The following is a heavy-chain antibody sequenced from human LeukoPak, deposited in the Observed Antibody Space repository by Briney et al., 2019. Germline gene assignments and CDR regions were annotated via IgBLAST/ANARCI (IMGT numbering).Heavy chain of an antibody. CDR3: ARGDHDHDAFDI. V-gene: IGHV4-34*01. CDR1: GGSFSGYY. J-gene: IGHJ3*02. CDR2: INHSGST. Sequence: PSETLSLTCAVYGGSFSGYYWSWIRQPPERGLEWIGEINHSGSTNYNPSLKSRVTMSVDTSKNQFSLKLSSVTAADTAVYYCARGDHDHDAFDIWGQGTMVTVSS.